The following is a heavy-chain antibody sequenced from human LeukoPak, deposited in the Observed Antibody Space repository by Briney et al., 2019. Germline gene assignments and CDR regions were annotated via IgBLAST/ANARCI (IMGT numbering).Heavy chain of an antibody. Sequence: GGSLRLSCAASGFTLSSYAMSWVRQAPGKGLEWVSAISGSGGSTYYADSVKGRFTISRDNSKNTLYLQMNSLRAEDTAVYYCAKGLIAAAGTKAFDTWGQGTMVTVSS. J-gene: IGHJ3*02. CDR3: AKGLIAAAGTKAFDT. D-gene: IGHD6-13*01. V-gene: IGHV3-23*01. CDR2: ISGSGGST. CDR1: GFTLSSYA.